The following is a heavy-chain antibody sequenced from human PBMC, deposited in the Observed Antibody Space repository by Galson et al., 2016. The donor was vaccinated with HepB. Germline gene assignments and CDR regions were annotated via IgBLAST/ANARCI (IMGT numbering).Heavy chain of an antibody. CDR3: ANYLMGRRARGFEY. CDR2: IYYTGST. CDR1: GVSIGSYF. J-gene: IGHJ4*02. V-gene: IGHV4-59*03. D-gene: IGHD3-10*01. Sequence: SETLSLTCTVSGVSIGSYFWSWIRKPPGKGLQWIGYIYYTGSTNYNPSLKSRVTMSVDVSKNQFSLNLSSVTAADTAVYFCANYLMGRRARGFEYWGRGILITVSS.